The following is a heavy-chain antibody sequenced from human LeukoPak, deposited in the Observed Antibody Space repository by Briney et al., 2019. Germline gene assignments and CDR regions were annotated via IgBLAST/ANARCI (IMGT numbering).Heavy chain of an antibody. CDR3: ARGDSSSWSFKI. Sequence: PSETLSLTCTVSGGSFSSGDYYWSWIRQPPGKVLEWIAYIYYSGSTYYNPSLKSRVSISVDTSKNQFSLKLSSVTAADTAVYYCARGDSSSWSFKIWGQGTLVTVSS. J-gene: IGHJ4*02. CDR1: GGSFSSGDYY. CDR2: IYYSGST. V-gene: IGHV4-30-4*01. D-gene: IGHD6-13*01.